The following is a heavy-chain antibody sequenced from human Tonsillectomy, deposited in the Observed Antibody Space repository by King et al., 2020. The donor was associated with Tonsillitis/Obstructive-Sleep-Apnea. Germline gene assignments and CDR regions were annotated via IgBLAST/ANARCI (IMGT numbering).Heavy chain of an antibody. V-gene: IGHV4-59*08. Sequence: QLQESGPGLVKPSETLSLTCTVSGGSISSYYWSWIRQPPGKGLEWIGYIYYSGSTNYNPSLKSRVTISVDTSKNQFSLKLSSVTAADTAVYYCASHIVGVYYFDYWGQGTLVTVSS. J-gene: IGHJ4*02. CDR1: GGSISSYY. CDR3: ASHIVGVYYFDY. D-gene: IGHD1-26*01. CDR2: IYYSGST.